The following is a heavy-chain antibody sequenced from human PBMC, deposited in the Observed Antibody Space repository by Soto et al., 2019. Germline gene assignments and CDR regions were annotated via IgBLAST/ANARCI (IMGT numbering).Heavy chain of an antibody. CDR1: GFIFSSSW. J-gene: IGHJ6*02. Sequence: GGSLRLSCAASGFIFSSSWMTWVRQAPGKGLEWVANIKPDGSELYYVDSVKGRFTISRDNARNSLYLQMSSLRAEDTAVYYCARQSLLKSIPIYGYFYYAMDVWGQGTSVTVSS. V-gene: IGHV3-7*03. D-gene: IGHD3-3*01. CDR3: ARQSLLKSIPIYGYFYYAMDV. CDR2: IKPDGSEL.